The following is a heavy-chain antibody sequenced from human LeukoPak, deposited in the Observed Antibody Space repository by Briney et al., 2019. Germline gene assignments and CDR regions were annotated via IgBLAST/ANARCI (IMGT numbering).Heavy chain of an antibody. CDR1: GFTFSSYE. CDR3: ARDRAMAYYYYYMDV. CDR2: ISSSGSTI. Sequence: QPGGSLRLSCAASGFTFSSYEMNWVRQAPGKGLEWVSYISSSGSTIYYADSVKGRSTISRDNAKNSLYLQMNSLRAEDTAVYYCARDRAMAYYYYYMDVWGKGTTVTVSS. D-gene: IGHD5-18*01. J-gene: IGHJ6*03. V-gene: IGHV3-48*03.